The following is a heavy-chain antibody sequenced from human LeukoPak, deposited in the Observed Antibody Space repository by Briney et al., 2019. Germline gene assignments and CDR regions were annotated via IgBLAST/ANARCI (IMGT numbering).Heavy chain of an antibody. V-gene: IGHV1-2*02. Sequence: ASVKVSCKASGYTFTGYYMHWVRQAPGQGLEWMGWINPNSGGTNYAQKFQGRVTMTRDTSISTAYMELSRLRSDDTAVYYRAREVQGIAVAGRWGNAFDIWGQGTMVTVSS. CDR2: INPNSGGT. J-gene: IGHJ3*02. D-gene: IGHD6-19*01. CDR3: AREVQGIAVAGRWGNAFDI. CDR1: GYTFTGYY.